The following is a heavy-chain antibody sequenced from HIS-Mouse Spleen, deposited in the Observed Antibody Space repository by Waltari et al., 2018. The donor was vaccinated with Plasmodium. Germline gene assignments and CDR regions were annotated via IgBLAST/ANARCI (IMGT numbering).Heavy chain of an antibody. CDR3: ARGPTYSSSYDFDY. CDR1: GFTSSSYD. J-gene: IGHJ4*02. V-gene: IGHV3-13*01. Sequence: ESGGGLVQPGGSLRLSCAASGFTSSSYDMHWVRQATGKDLEWVLAIGTASDKYYPGSVKGRITISRENAKNSLYLQMNSLRAEDTAVYYCARGPTYSSSYDFDYWGQGTLVTVSS. D-gene: IGHD6-6*01. CDR2: IGTASDK.